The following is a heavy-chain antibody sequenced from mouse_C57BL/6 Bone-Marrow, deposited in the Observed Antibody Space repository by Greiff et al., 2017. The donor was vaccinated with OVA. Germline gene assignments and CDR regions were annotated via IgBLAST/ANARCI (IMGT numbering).Heavy chain of an antibody. CDR3: ARNYDYDGGYYFDY. Sequence: EVKLMESGGGLVKPGGSLKLSCAASGFTFSSYAMSWVRQTPEKRLEWVATISDGGSYTYYPDNVKGRFTISRDNAKNNLYLHMSHLKSEDTAMYYCARNYDYDGGYYFDYWGQGTTLTVSS. CDR2: ISDGGSYT. CDR1: GFTFSSYA. V-gene: IGHV5-4*03. D-gene: IGHD2-4*01. J-gene: IGHJ2*01.